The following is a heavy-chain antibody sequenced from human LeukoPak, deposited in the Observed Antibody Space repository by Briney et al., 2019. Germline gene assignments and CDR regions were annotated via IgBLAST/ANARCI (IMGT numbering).Heavy chain of an antibody. CDR2: IDPTDSST. CDR1: GYSFITYW. CDR3: ATHYGSGTYKLGY. J-gene: IGHJ4*02. Sequence: GESLKISCKGSGYSFITYWMSWVRHMPGKGLEWMGRIDPTDSSTKYNPSFQGHVTISADKSISTAHLQWRSLKASDTAMYYCATHYGSGTYKLGYWGQGTLVTVSS. D-gene: IGHD3-10*01. V-gene: IGHV5-10-1*01.